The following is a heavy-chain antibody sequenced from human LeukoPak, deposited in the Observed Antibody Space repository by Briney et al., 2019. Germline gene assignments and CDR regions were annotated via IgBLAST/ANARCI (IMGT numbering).Heavy chain of an antibody. CDR2: IIPIFGTA. CDR3: ARETKYYYYGMDV. V-gene: IGHV1-69*01. D-gene: IGHD1-14*01. J-gene: IGHJ6*02. Sequence: SVKVSCKASGGTFSSYAISWVRQAPGQWLEWMGGIIPIFGTANYAQKFQGRVTITADESTSTAYMELSSLRSEDTAVYYCARETKYYYYGMDVWGQGTTVTVSS. CDR1: GGTFSSYA.